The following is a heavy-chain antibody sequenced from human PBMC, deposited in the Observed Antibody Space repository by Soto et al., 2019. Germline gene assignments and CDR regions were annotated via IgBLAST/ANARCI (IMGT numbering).Heavy chain of an antibody. Sequence: SGPTLVNPTQTLTLTCTFSGFSLSTSGMCVSWIRQPPGKALEWLALIDWDDDKYYSTSLKTRLTISKDTSKNQVVLTMTNMDPVDTATYYCARIHMVRGNRGYYYGMDVWGQGTTVTVS. CDR2: IDWDDDK. CDR3: ARIHMVRGNRGYYYGMDV. D-gene: IGHD3-10*01. J-gene: IGHJ6*02. V-gene: IGHV2-70*01. CDR1: GFSLSTSGMC.